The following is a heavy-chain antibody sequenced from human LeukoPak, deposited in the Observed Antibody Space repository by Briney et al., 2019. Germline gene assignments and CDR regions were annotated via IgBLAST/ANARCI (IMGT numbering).Heavy chain of an antibody. CDR2: LYYSGST. J-gene: IGHJ4*02. CDR1: GDSISSRSYY. CDR3: AAGGYDFDY. D-gene: IGHD5-12*01. Sequence: SETPSLTCTVSGDSISSRSYYWGWIRQPPGKGLEWIGSLYYSGSTYYNPSLKSRVTISVGTSKNQFSLKLSSVTAADTAVYYCAAGGYDFDYWGQGTLVTVSS. V-gene: IGHV4-39*05.